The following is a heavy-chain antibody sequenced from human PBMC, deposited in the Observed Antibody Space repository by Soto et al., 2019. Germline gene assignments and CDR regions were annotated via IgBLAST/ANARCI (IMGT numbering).Heavy chain of an antibody. Sequence: QITLKESGPTLVKPTQTLTLTCTFSGFALSTRGVGVGWIRQPPGRALEWLALLYWDDDKGYSPSLKSRLTSTQATSNNQVVLTVTNMDPVDTATYYCAHRPRGYSYYFDYWGQGTLVIVSS. J-gene: IGHJ4*02. CDR2: LYWDDDK. V-gene: IGHV2-5*02. CDR1: GFALSTRGVG. CDR3: AHRPRGYSYYFDY. D-gene: IGHD5-18*01.